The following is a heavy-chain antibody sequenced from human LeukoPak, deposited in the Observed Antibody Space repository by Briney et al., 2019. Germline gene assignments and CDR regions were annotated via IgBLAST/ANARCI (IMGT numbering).Heavy chain of an antibody. CDR1: GGSISSYY. J-gene: IGHJ4*02. CDR3: ARHGGSHFLY. V-gene: IGHV4-59*08. Sequence: SETLSLTCTVSGGSISSYYWSWIRQPPGKGLEWIGYIYYSGTTKYNPSLKSRVTISVDTSKNQFSLKLSSVTAADTAVYYCARHGGSHFLYWGQGSLVTVSS. CDR2: IYYSGTT. D-gene: IGHD1-26*01.